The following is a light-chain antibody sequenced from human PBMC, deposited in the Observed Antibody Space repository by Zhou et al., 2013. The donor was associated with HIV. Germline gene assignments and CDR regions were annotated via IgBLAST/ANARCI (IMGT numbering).Light chain of an antibody. V-gene: IGKV1-39*01. CDR3: QQTYSVPYT. CDR1: QSINSY. CDR2: AAS. Sequence: DIQMTQSPSSLSASVGDRVTITCRTSQSINSYLHWYQQKPGKAPHLLIYAASNLQSGVPSRFSGSESGTDFTLTINSLQPEDSATYYCQQTYSVPYTFGQGTKLGIK. J-gene: IGKJ2*01.